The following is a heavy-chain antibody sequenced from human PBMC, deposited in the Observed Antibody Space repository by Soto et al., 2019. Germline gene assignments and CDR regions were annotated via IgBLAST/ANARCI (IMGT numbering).Heavy chain of an antibody. J-gene: IGHJ4*02. D-gene: IGHD6-19*01. CDR3: AREPGVSSGWYVDY. CDR2: ITSSSSYI. V-gene: IGHV3-21*01. CDR1: GFTFSSHS. Sequence: LRLSCAASGFTFSSHSMNWVRQAPGKGLEWVSSITSSSSYINYADSVKGRFTISRDNAKTSLYLQMNSLRAEDTAVYYCAREPGVSSGWYVDYWGQGTLVT.